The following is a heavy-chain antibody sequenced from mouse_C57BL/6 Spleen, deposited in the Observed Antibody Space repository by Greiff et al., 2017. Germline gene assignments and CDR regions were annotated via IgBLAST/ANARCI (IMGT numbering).Heavy chain of an antibody. Sequence: EVQLQQSGPELVKPGASVKISCKASGYTFTDYYMNWVKQSHGKSLEWIGDINPNNGGTSYNQKFKGKATLTVDKSSSTAYMELRSLTSEDSAVYYCAREENYYGNYDFDYWGQGTTLTVSS. D-gene: IGHD2-1*01. V-gene: IGHV1-26*01. CDR1: GYTFTDYY. CDR3: AREENYYGNYDFDY. J-gene: IGHJ2*01. CDR2: INPNNGGT.